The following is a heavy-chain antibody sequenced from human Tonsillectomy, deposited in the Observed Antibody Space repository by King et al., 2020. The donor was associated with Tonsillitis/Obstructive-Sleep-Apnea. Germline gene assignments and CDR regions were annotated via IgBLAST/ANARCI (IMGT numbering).Heavy chain of an antibody. CDR2: VRSKAYGGTT. CDR3: SSYSHIVLVPTTGAIDI. V-gene: IGHV3-49*04. J-gene: IGHJ3*02. D-gene: IGHD2-21*01. CDR1: GFTFGDYV. Sequence: VQLVESGGGLVQPGRSLRLSCSASGFTFGDYVMSWVRQAPGKGLEWVGVVRSKAYGGTTEYAASVKGRFTISRDDSRNIGYLQMNSLKTEDTAVYSCSSYSHIVLVPTTGAIDIWGQGTMVTVSS.